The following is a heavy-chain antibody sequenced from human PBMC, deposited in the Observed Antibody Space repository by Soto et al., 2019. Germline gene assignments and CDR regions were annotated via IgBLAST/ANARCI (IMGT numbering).Heavy chain of an antibody. CDR1: GGTFSSYA. Sequence: SVKVSCKASGGTFSSYAISWVRQAPGQGLEWMGGIIPIFGTANYAQKFQGRVTITADKSTSTAYMELSSLRSEDTAVYYCARSTYYDILTGYYTTYNWFDPWGQGTLVTVSS. V-gene: IGHV1-69*06. CDR2: IIPIFGTA. D-gene: IGHD3-9*01. J-gene: IGHJ5*02. CDR3: ARSTYYDILTGYYTTYNWFDP.